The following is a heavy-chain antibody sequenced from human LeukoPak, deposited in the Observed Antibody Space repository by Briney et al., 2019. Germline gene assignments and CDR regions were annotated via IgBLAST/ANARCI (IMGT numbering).Heavy chain of an antibody. Sequence: PGGSLRLSCAASGFTFSSYGMHWVRQAPGKGLEWVAFIRYDGSNKYYADSVKGRFTISRDNSKNTLYLQMNSLRAEDTAVYYCAKDREITMVRGVIITRNTGYYFDYWGQGTLVTVSS. J-gene: IGHJ4*02. V-gene: IGHV3-30*02. CDR2: IRYDGSNK. D-gene: IGHD3-10*01. CDR3: AKDREITMVRGVIITRNTGYYFDY. CDR1: GFTFSSYG.